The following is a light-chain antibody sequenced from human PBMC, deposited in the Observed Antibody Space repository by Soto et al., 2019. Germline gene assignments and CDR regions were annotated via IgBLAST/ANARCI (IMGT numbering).Light chain of an antibody. J-gene: IGKJ3*01. V-gene: IGKV1-27*01. CDR3: QKVKTAPFT. CDR2: AAS. CDR1: QDISND. Sequence: DVQMTQSPSSLSASVGDRVSITCRASQDISNDLAWYQQKPGKVPKLLIYAASTLYSGVPSRFSGSGSETDFTLTINSLQPEDVATYYCQKVKTAPFTFGPGTKVDIK.